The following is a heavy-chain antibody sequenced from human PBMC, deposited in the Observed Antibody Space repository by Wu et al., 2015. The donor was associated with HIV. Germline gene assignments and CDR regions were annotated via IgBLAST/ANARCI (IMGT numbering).Heavy chain of an antibody. V-gene: IGHV1-2*02. CDR1: GYTFTTYA. D-gene: IGHD3-9*01. CDR2: INPNSGGT. J-gene: IGHJ4*02. CDR3: ARDKRGYDVLTGYYIYFDN. Sequence: KPGASVKVSCKASGYTFTTYAFMWVRQAPGQGLEWMGWINPNSGGTNYAQNFEDRVTMTRDTSITTVYMELSSLRSDDTAVYYCARDKRGYDVLTGYYIYFDNWGQGTLVTVSA.